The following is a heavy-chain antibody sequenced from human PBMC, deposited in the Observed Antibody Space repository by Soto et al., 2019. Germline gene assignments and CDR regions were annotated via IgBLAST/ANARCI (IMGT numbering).Heavy chain of an antibody. CDR1: GGSISSYY. J-gene: IGHJ5*02. CDR3: ARAVPAAIINWFDP. CDR2: IYYSGST. D-gene: IGHD2-2*02. Sequence: PETLSLTCTVSGGSISSYYWSWIRQPPGKGLEWIGYIYYSGSTNYNPSLKRRVTISVDTSKNQFSLKLSSVTAADTAVYYCARAVPAAIINWFDPWGQGTVVTVSS. V-gene: IGHV4-59*01.